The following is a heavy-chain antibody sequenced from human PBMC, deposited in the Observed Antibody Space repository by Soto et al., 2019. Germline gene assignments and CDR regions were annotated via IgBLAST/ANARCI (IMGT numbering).Heavy chain of an antibody. V-gene: IGHV1-69*06. CDR1: GGTFSSYA. J-gene: IGHJ2*01. CDR3: ARAPDYDTSRYFDL. Sequence: SVKVSCKASGGTFSSYAISWVRQAPGQGLEWMGGIIPIFGTANYAQKFQGRVTITADKSTSTAYMELSSLRPEDTAVYYCARAPDYDTSRYFDLWGRGTLVTVSS. D-gene: IGHD3-22*01. CDR2: IIPIFGTA.